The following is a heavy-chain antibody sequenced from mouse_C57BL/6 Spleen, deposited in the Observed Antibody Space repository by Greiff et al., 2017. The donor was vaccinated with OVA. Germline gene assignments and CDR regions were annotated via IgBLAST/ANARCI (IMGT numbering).Heavy chain of an antibody. V-gene: IGHV1-50*01. CDR2: IEPSDSYS. D-gene: IGHD1-1*01. J-gene: IGHJ2*01. Sequence: QVQLQQPGAELVKPGASVKLSCKASGYTFTSYWMQWVKQRPGQGLEWIGEIEPSDSYSTYNQKFKGKATLTVDTSYSTAYMQLSSLTSEDSAVYYCARFHTDYYFDYWGQGTTLTVSS. CDR3: ARFHTDYYFDY. CDR1: GYTFTSYW.